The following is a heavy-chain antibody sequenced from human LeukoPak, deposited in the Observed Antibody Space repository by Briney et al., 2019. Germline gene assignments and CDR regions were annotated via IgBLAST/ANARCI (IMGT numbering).Heavy chain of an antibody. CDR3: AKVLSPPYYDFWSGYPLDY. CDR1: GFTFSSYA. CDR2: ISGSGGSA. Sequence: PGGSLRLSCAASGFTFSSYAMSWVRQAPGKGPEWVSAISGSGGSAYYADSVKGRFTISRDNSKNTLYLQMNSLRAEDTAVYYCAKVLSPPYYDFWSGYPLDYWGQGTLVTVSS. J-gene: IGHJ4*02. D-gene: IGHD3-3*01. V-gene: IGHV3-23*01.